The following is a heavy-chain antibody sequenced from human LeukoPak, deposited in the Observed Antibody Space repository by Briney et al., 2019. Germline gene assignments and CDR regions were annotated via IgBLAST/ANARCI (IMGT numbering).Heavy chain of an antibody. V-gene: IGHV4-38-2*02. CDR3: ARHCIVVVPAAIGMSVPAYYYYYMDV. D-gene: IGHD2-2*01. CDR1: GYSISSGYY. J-gene: IGHJ6*03. Sequence: SETLSLTCTVPGYSISSGYYWGRIRQPPGKGLEWIGSIYHSGSTYYNPSLKSRVTISVDTSKNQFSLKLSSVTAADTAVYYCARHCIVVVPAAIGMSVPAYYYYYMDVWGKGTTVTVSS. CDR2: IYHSGST.